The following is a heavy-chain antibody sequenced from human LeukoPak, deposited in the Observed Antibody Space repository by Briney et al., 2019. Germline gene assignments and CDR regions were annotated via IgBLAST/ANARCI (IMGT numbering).Heavy chain of an antibody. CDR1: GVSISSYY. D-gene: IGHD5-18*01. J-gene: IGHJ6*03. CDR3: ARGRYSYGPQNYDYMDV. Sequence: SETLSLTCTVSGVSISSYYWTWIRQSAGKGPEWIGRIYTSGSTYYNPSLKSRVSMSVDTSKNQFSLKLSSVTAADTAVYYCARGRYSYGPQNYDYMDVWGKGTTVTISS. CDR2: IYTSGST. V-gene: IGHV4-4*07.